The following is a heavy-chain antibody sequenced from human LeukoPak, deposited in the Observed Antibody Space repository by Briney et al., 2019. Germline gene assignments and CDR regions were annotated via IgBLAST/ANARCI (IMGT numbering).Heavy chain of an antibody. CDR2: ISNNGGYT. J-gene: IGHJ3*02. CDR1: GFTFSSSA. V-gene: IGHV3-23*01. Sequence: GGSLRLSCAASGFTFSSSAMSWVRQAPGKGLEWVSAISNNGGYTYYADSVQGRFTISRDNSKNTLYLQMNSLRAEDTAVYYCAKDQPPYSSGWYLIDAFDIWGQGTMVTVSP. CDR3: AKDQPPYSSGWYLIDAFDI. D-gene: IGHD6-19*01.